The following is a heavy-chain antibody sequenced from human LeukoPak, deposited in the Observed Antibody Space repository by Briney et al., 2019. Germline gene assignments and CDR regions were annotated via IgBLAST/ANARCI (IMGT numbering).Heavy chain of an antibody. J-gene: IGHJ3*02. D-gene: IGHD4-17*01. CDR2: ISGSGGST. CDR1: GFTFSSYA. Sequence: GGSLRLSCAASGFTFSSYAMSWVRQGPGKGLEWVSAISGSGGSTYYADSVKGRFTISRDNSKNTLYLQMNSLRAEDTAVYYCAKASDDYGDHDAFDIWGQGTMVTVSS. CDR3: AKASDDYGDHDAFDI. V-gene: IGHV3-23*01.